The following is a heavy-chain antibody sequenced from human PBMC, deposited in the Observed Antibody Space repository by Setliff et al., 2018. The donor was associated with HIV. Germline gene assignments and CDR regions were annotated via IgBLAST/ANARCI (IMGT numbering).Heavy chain of an antibody. V-gene: IGHV1-46*01. CDR2: INPSGGGT. CDR1: GYTFTSYY. Sequence: ASVKVSCKASGYTFTSYYIHWVRQAPGQGLEWMGIINPSGGGTTYAQKFQGRVTMTRDTSTSTVYMELSSLRSEDTAVYYCARTYYNFWSGDYYYYGMDVWGQGTTVTVSS. D-gene: IGHD3-3*01. CDR3: ARTYYNFWSGDYYYYGMDV. J-gene: IGHJ6*02.